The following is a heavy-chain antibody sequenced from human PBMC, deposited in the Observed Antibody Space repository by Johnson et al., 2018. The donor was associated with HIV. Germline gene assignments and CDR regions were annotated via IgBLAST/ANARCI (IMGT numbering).Heavy chain of an antibody. J-gene: IGHJ3*02. CDR3: AREATMVREVNDGFDI. CDR1: GFTVSTKY. V-gene: IGHV3-66*01. D-gene: IGHD3-10*01. CDR2: IYSGGST. Sequence: VQLVESGGGVVQPGRSLRLSCTASGFTVSTKYMTWVRQAPGKGLECVSVIYSGGSTYYADSVKGRLTISRDSSKNTLYLQMNSLRVEDTAVYYCAREATMVREVNDGFDIWGQGTMVTVSS.